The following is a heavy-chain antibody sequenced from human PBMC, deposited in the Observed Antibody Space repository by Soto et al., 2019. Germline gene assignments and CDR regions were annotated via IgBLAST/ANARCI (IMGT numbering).Heavy chain of an antibody. CDR3: ARPWGQLSTYYYGMDT. D-gene: IGHD3-16*01. CDR2: ISSDGTNK. CDR1: GFSFSSYA. Sequence: GGSLRLSCAASGFSFSSYAMHWVRQAPGKGLEWVAIISSDGTNKFYADSVQGRFTISRDNSQDTLYLQMNSLRAEDKAVYYCARPWGQLSTYYYGMDTWGQGTTVTVSS. J-gene: IGHJ6*02. V-gene: IGHV3-30-3*01.